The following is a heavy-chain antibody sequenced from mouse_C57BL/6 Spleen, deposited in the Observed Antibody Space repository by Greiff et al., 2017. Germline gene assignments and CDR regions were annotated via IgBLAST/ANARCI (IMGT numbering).Heavy chain of an antibody. CDR3: ARFVDYSNYGYAMDY. D-gene: IGHD2-5*01. J-gene: IGHJ4*01. CDR1: GYTFTSYW. Sequence: QVQLQQPGAELVRPGSSVKLSCKASGYTFTSYWMHWVKQRPIQGLEWIGNIDPSDSETHYNQKFKDKATLTGDKSSSAAYMQLSSLTSEDSAVYYGARFVDYSNYGYAMDYWGQGTSVTVSS. V-gene: IGHV1-52*01. CDR2: IDPSDSET.